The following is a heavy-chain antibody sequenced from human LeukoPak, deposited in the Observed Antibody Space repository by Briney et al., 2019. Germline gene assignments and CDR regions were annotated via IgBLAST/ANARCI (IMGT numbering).Heavy chain of an antibody. D-gene: IGHD4-17*01. J-gene: IGHJ3*02. CDR1: GFTFSSYG. V-gene: IGHV3-23*01. CDR3: ARDWSDYGDYGGAFDI. Sequence: PGGSLRLSCAASGFTFSSYGMSWVRQAPGKGLEWVSAISGSGGSTYYADSVKGRFTISRDNAKNSLYLQMNSLRAEDTALYYCARDWSDYGDYGGAFDIWGQGTMVTVSS. CDR2: ISGSGGST.